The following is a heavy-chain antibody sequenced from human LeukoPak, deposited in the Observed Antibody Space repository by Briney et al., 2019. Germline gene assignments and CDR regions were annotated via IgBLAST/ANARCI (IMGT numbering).Heavy chain of an antibody. CDR1: GGSISSYY. CDR2: IYYSGST. Sequence: PSEILSLTCTVSGGSISSYYWSWIRQPPGKGLEWIGYIYYSGSTNYNPSLKSRVTISVDTSKNQFSLKLSSVTAADTAVYYCARNYYDSSGYHDAFDIWGQGTMVTVSS. J-gene: IGHJ3*02. V-gene: IGHV4-59*01. D-gene: IGHD3-22*01. CDR3: ARNYYDSSGYHDAFDI.